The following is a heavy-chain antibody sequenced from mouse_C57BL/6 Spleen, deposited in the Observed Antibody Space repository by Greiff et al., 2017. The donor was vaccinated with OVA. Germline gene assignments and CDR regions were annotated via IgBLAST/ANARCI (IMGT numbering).Heavy chain of an antibody. CDR3: ARPDYGAWFAY. Sequence: QVQLQQPGAELVKPGASVKLSCKASGYTFTSYWMQWVKQRPGQGLEWIGEIDPSDSYTNYNQKFKGKATFTVDTSSSTAYMQLSSLTSEDSAVYYCARPDYGAWFAYWGQGTLVTVSA. CDR1: GYTFTSYW. J-gene: IGHJ3*01. V-gene: IGHV1-50*01. CDR2: IDPSDSYT. D-gene: IGHD2-4*01.